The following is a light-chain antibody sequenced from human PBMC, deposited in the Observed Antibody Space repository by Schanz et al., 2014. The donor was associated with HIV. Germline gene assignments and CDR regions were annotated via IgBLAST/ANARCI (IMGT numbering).Light chain of an antibody. V-gene: IGLV2-23*02. CDR1: SSDVGSYDL. CDR3: QSYDSTLTLYV. J-gene: IGLJ1*01. CDR2: EVS. Sequence: QSALAQSASVSGSPGQSITISCTGTSSDVGSYDLVSWYQQHPGKAPKLMIYEVSKRPSGVSNRFSGSKSGNTASLTISGLQAEDEADYYCQSYDSTLTLYVFGTGTKLTVL.